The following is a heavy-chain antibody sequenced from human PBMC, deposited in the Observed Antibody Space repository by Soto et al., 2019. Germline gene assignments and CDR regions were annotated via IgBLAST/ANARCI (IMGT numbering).Heavy chain of an antibody. V-gene: IGHV4-59*01. CDR3: ARGQQMDDEHQGLDP. CDR2: IYYSGST. Sequence: LSLTCTVSGGSISSYYWSWIRQPPGEGLEWIGYIYYSGSTNYNPSLKSRVTISVDTSKNQFSLKLSSVTAADTAVYYCARGQQMDDEHQGLDPWGQGTLVTVYS. CDR1: GGSISSYY. D-gene: IGHD6-13*01. J-gene: IGHJ5*02.